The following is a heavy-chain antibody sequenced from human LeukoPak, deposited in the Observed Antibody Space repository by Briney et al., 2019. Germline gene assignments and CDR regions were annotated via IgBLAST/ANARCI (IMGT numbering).Heavy chain of an antibody. D-gene: IGHD3-22*01. CDR2: ISAYTGNT. CDR3: ARSPPPYYYDSSGPIGY. V-gene: IGHV1-18*01. CDR1: GYTFISYS. Sequence: ASVKVSCKASGYTFISYSNTCMRQAPGQGLEWMGWISAYTGNTLYAQKFQGRVTMTTDTSTSTAYMELKSLRSDDTALYYCARSPPPYYYDSSGPIGYWGQGTLVTVSS. J-gene: IGHJ4*02.